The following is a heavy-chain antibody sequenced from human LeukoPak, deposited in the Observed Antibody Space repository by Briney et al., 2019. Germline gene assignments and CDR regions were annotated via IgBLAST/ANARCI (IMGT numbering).Heavy chain of an antibody. CDR2: INPNSGGT. CDR3: ARDNGLWDY. J-gene: IGHJ4*02. V-gene: IGHV1-2*02. CDR1: GYTFTGYY. D-gene: IGHD2-8*01. Sequence: ASVKVSCKASGYTFTGYYMRWVRQAPGQGLEWMGWINPNSGGTNYAQKFQGRVTMTRDTSISTAYMELSRLTSDDTAVFYCARDNGLWDYWGQGTLVTVSS.